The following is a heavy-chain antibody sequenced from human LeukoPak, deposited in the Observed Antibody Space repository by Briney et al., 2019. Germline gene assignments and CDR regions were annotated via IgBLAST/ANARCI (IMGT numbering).Heavy chain of an antibody. V-gene: IGHV4-4*02. D-gene: IGHD5-18*01. CDR1: GGSINNSNW. J-gene: IGHJ4*02. CDR3: ARGQGSYGDY. CDR2: IYHSGST. Sequence: SGTLSLTCAVSGGSINNSNWWNWVRQPPGKGLEWIGEIYHSGSTNYNPSLRSRVTISVDRSKNQFALKLTSVTAADTAVYYCARGQGSYGDYWGQGTLVIVSS.